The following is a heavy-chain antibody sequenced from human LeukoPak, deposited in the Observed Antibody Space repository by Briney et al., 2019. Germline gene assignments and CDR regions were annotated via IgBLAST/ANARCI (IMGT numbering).Heavy chain of an antibody. J-gene: IGHJ4*02. D-gene: IGHD1-26*01. CDR2: IYYSANT. CDR1: DASISSYS. CDR3: ARVEGSVIVGCNGYYFDY. V-gene: IGHV4-59*01. Sequence: SETLSLTCTVSDASISSYSWSWIRQPPGTGQGWIGYIYYSANTHYNPSLKRRVTISVDTSKNHSPLKLSAVTAADTAVYHCARVEGSVIVGCNGYYFDYWGQGTPATVSS.